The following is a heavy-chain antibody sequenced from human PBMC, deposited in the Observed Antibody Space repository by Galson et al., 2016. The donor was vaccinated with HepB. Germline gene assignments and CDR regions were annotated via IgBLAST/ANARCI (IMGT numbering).Heavy chain of an antibody. CDR3: ARRRGHGYAMDV. CDR1: GFSFNDYD. V-gene: IGHV3-23*01. CDR2: VGYIDGGT. J-gene: IGHJ6*02. Sequence: SLRLSCAASGFSFNDYDMAWVHQTPEKGLECVSTVGYIDGGTDYADSVTGRFTVSGDNSRSTMFLHMNSLRDEDTAVYYCARRRGHGYAMDVWGQGTTVIVSS.